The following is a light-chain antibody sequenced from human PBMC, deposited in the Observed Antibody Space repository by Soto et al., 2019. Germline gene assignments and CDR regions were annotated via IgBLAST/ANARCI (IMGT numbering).Light chain of an antibody. CDR2: GAS. V-gene: IGKV3D-15*01. Sequence: EKVMTQSPATLSVSPVERATLSCRASQSVSSNLAWYQQKPGQAPRLLIYGASNRATGIPDRFSGSGSGTDFTLTISSLQPDDFATYYCQQYNTYWTFGQGTKVDIK. J-gene: IGKJ1*01. CDR3: QQYNTYWT. CDR1: QSVSSN.